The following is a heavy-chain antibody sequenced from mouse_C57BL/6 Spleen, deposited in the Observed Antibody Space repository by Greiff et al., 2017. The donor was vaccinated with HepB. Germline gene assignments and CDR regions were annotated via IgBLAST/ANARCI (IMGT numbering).Heavy chain of an antibody. D-gene: IGHD1-1*01. J-gene: IGHJ2*01. CDR2: INYDGSST. V-gene: IGHV5-16*01. CDR1: GFTFSDYY. Sequence: EVQLVESEGGLVQPGSSMKLSCTASGFTFSDYYMAWVRQVPEKGLEWVANINYDGSSTYYLDSLKSRFIISRDNAKNILYLQMSSLKSEDTATYYCAREDYGSTHYFDYWGQGTTLTVSS. CDR3: AREDYGSTHYFDY.